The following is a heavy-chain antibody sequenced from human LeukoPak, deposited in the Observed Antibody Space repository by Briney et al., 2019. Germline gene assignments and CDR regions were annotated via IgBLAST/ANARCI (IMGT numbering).Heavy chain of an antibody. Sequence: GGSLRLSCAASGFTFTSYSMNWVRQAPGKGLEWVSSISSSSRYIYYADSVKGRFTISRDNAKKPPYRQMNSLRAEDTAVYYWSSERYYDRSAYYTYWGHGTLVTVSS. CDR3: SSERYYDRSAYYTY. CDR2: ISSSSRYI. V-gene: IGHV3-21*01. CDR1: GFTFTSYS. J-gene: IGHJ4*01. D-gene: IGHD3-22*01.